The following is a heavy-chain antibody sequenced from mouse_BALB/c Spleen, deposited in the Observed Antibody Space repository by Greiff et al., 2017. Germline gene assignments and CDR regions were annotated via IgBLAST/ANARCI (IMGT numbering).Heavy chain of an antibody. CDR1: GYTFTSYW. J-gene: IGHJ2*01. D-gene: IGHD2-4*01. CDR2: INPSTGYT. CDR3: ARGITTDYFDY. V-gene: IGHV1-7*01. Sequence: VKLQESGAELAKPGASVKMSCKASGYTFTSYWMHWVKQRPGQGLEWIGYINPSTGYTEYNQKFKDKATLTADKSSSTAYMQLSSLTSEDSAVYYCARGITTDYFDYWGQGTTLTVSS.